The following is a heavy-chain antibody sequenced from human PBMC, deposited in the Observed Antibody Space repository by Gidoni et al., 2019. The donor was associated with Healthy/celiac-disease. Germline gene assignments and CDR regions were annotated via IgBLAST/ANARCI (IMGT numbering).Heavy chain of an antibody. J-gene: IGHJ4*02. CDR2: INPNSGGT. V-gene: IGHV1-2*02. CDR3: ARDANYDILTGYSYYFDY. CDR1: GYPFTGYY. D-gene: IGHD3-9*01. Sequence: QVQLVHSGAEVKKPGASVKVSCKASGYPFTGYYMHWVRQAPGQGLDWMGWINPNSGGTNYAQKFQGRVTMTRDTSISTAYMELSRLRSDDTAVYYCARDANYDILTGYSYYFDYWGQGTLVTVSS.